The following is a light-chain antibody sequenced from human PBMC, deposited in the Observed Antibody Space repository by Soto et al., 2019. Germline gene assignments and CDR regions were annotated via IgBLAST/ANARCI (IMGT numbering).Light chain of an antibody. J-gene: IGLJ2*01. CDR3: ASYTRTTTLV. V-gene: IGLV2-14*01. CDR2: DVN. Sequence: QSALTQPASVSGSPGQSITLSCTGTISDIGGYNFISWYQHHPGKAPKLVIYDVNNRPSGISYRVSGSKSGNTASLTISGLQAEDEADYYCASYTRTTTLVFGGGTKLTVL. CDR1: ISDIGGYNF.